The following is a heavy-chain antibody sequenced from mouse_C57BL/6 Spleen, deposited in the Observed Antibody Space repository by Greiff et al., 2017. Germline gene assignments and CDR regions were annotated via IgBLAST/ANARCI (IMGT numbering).Heavy chain of an antibody. J-gene: IGHJ2*01. Sequence: VQLQESGAELVRPGASVTLSCKASGYTFTDYEMHWVKQTPVHGLEWIGAIYPETGCTAYSQKFKGKAILTADKSSSTAYMELRSRTSEDAAVSYGTSPHYCGSSHLDYWGQGTTLTVSS. V-gene: IGHV1-15*01. CDR3: TSPHYCGSSHLDY. CDR2: IYPETGCT. D-gene: IGHD1-1*01. CDR1: GYTFTDYE.